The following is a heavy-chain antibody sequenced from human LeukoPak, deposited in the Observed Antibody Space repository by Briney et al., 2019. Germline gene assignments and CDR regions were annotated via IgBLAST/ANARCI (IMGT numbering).Heavy chain of an antibody. V-gene: IGHV3-23*01. Sequence: PGGSLRLSCAASGFTFSSYAMSWVRQAPGKGLEWVSAISGSGGSTYYADSVKGRFTISRDNSKNTLYLQMNSLRAEDTALYYCARQLGYCTDGTCYFDYWGQGTLVTVSS. J-gene: IGHJ4*02. CDR2: ISGSGGST. D-gene: IGHD2-8*01. CDR3: ARQLGYCTDGTCYFDY. CDR1: GFTFSSYA.